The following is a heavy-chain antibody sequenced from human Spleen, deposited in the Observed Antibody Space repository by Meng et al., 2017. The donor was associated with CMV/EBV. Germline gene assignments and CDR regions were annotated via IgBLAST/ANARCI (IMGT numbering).Heavy chain of an antibody. CDR2: INPSGGST. CDR1: GGTFSDYT. CDR3: ARVIGYSSSWRGRGGMDV. Sequence: ASVKVSCKTSGGTFSDYTISWVRQAPGQGLEWMGIINPSGGSTSYAQKFQGRVTMTRDTSTSTVYMELSSLRSEDTAVYYCARVIGYSSSWRGRGGMDVWGQGTTVTVSS. V-gene: IGHV1-46*01. J-gene: IGHJ6*02. D-gene: IGHD6-13*01.